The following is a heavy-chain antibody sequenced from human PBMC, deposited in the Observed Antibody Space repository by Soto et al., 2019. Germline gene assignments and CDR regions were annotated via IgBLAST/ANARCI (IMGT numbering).Heavy chain of an antibody. CDR2: ISYDGSNK. D-gene: IGHD6-13*01. CDR1: GFTFRSYG. CDR3: AKGSIAAHNFDY. V-gene: IGHV3-30*18. Sequence: LRLSCAASGFTFRSYGMHWVRQAPGKGLEWVAVISYDGSNKYYADSVKGRFTISRDNSKNTLYLQMNSLRAEDTAVYYCAKGSIAAHNFDYWGQGTLVTVSS. J-gene: IGHJ4*02.